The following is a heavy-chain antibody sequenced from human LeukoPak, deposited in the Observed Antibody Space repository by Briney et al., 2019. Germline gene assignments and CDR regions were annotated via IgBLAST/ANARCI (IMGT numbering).Heavy chain of an antibody. J-gene: IGHJ4*02. D-gene: IGHD6-19*01. V-gene: IGHV4-34*01. Sequence: PSETLSLTCAVYGGSFSGYYWSWIRQPPGKGLEWIGEINHSGSTNYNPSLKSRVTISVDTSKNQFSLKPSSVTAADTAVYYCARGAPLTVAGYYFDYWGQGTLVTVSS. CDR3: ARGAPLTVAGYYFDY. CDR1: GGSFSGYY. CDR2: INHSGST.